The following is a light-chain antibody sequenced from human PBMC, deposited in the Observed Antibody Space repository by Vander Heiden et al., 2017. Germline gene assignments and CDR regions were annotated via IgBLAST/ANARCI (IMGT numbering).Light chain of an antibody. CDR2: AAS. CDR3: QQSYSTPQIT. J-gene: IGKJ5*01. CDR1: QGISSY. Sequence: DIQITQSPSSLSASVGDRVTITCRASQGISSYLKWYQQKPGKAPKLLIYAASSLQSGVPSRFSGSGSGTDFTLTISSLQPEDFATYYCQQSYSTPQITFGQGTRLEIK. V-gene: IGKV1-39*01.